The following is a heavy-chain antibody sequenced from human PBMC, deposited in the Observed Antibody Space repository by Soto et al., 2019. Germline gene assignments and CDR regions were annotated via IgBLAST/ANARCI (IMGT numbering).Heavy chain of an antibody. J-gene: IGHJ2*01. Sequence: SETLSLTCTVSGGSITTTNYWWGWIRQPPGKGPEWIGSIYYSGSTHYNPSLKSRATTSVDTSKNQFSLKLTAVTAADTAVYYCARQDGSGYWYFDLWGRGTLVTVSS. V-gene: IGHV4-39*01. D-gene: IGHD3-10*01. CDR2: IYYSGST. CDR3: ARQDGSGYWYFDL. CDR1: GGSITTTNYW.